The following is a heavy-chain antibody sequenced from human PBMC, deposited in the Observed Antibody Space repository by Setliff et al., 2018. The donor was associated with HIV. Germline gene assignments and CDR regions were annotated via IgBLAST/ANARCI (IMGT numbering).Heavy chain of an antibody. CDR3: ARDSSGVADYDFWSGRNWFDP. V-gene: IGHV4-59*12. CDR2: IYKSGST. D-gene: IGHD3-3*01. CDR1: GGSISTYH. J-gene: IGHJ5*02. Sequence: SETLSLTCSVSGGSISTYHWSWIRQPPGKGLEWIGYIYKSGSTNYSPSLKSRVTISPGTSKNQFSLKLTSVTAADTAVYYCARDSSGVADYDFWSGRNWFDPWGQGILVTVSS.